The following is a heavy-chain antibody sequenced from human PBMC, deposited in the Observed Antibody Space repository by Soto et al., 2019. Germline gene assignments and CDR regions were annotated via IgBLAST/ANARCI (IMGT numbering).Heavy chain of an antibody. CDR2: ISGGGSRR. D-gene: IGHD1-26*01. CDR1: GFTFVGYA. J-gene: IGHJ4*02. CDR3: AKDLGGTYYVYEG. V-gene: IGHV3-23*01. Sequence: VGSLRLSCAASGFTFVGYAMSWVRQSPGKGMEWVSTISGGGSRRYYADSVKGRFTISGDNSNSILYLDMNSLRAEDTAIYYCAKDLGGTYYVYEGWGQGTWDTVSS.